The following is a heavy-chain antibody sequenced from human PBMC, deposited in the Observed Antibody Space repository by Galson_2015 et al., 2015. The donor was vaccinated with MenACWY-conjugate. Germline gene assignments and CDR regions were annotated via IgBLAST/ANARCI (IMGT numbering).Heavy chain of an antibody. CDR2: INNDGSST. J-gene: IGHJ4*02. D-gene: IGHD6-19*01. V-gene: IGHV3-74*01. Sequence: SLRLSCAASGFTFSTHWIHWVRQAPGRGLVWVSRINNDGSSTSYADSVKGRFTISRDNAKNTLYLQMNSLRAEDTAVYYCASRKNAYNSAIDLDYWGQGTLVTVSS. CDR3: ASRKNAYNSAIDLDY. CDR1: GFTFSTHW.